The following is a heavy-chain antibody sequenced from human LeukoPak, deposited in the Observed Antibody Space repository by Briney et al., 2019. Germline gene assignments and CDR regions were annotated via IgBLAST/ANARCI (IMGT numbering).Heavy chain of an antibody. CDR1: GFTFSSYG. CDR3: ASLNYGPDY. CDR2: IDNDGRGT. D-gene: IGHD3-16*01. J-gene: IGHJ4*02. Sequence: GRSLRLSCAASGFTFSSYGMHWVRQAPGKGLVWVSRIDNDGRGTSYADSVKGRFTISRDNAKNRLYLQMNSLRAEDTAVYYCASLNYGPDYWGQGTLVTVSS. V-gene: IGHV3-74*01.